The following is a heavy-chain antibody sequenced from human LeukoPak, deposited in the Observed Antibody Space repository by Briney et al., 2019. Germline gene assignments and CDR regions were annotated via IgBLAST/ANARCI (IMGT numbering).Heavy chain of an antibody. J-gene: IGHJ4*02. D-gene: IGHD6-19*01. CDR1: GYRFTSYS. CDR3: ARDLKMGYSSGRHSWGTGSSNDY. Sequence: ASVKVSCKASGYRFTSYSISWIRQAPGQGLEWMGWISAYNGNTNYAQKLQGRVTMTTDTSTSTAYMELRSLRSDDTAVYYCARDLKMGYSSGRHSWGTGSSNDYWGQGTLVTVSS. V-gene: IGHV1-18*01. CDR2: ISAYNGNT.